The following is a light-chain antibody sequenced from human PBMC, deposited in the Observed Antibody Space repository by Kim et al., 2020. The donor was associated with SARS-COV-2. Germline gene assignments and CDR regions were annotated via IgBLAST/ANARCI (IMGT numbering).Light chain of an antibody. J-gene: IGLJ1*01. CDR2: GKN. CDR3: NSRDSSGNHHYV. CDR1: SLRSYY. V-gene: IGLV3-19*01. Sequence: SSELTQDPAVSVALGQTVRITCQGDSLRSYYASWYQQKPGQAPVLVIYGKNNRPSGTPDRFSGSSSGNTASLTITGAQAEDEADYYCNSRDSSGNHHYVF.